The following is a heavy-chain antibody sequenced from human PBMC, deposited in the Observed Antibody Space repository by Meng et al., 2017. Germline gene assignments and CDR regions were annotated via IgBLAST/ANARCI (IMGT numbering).Heavy chain of an antibody. D-gene: IGHD4-11*01. V-gene: IGHV4-34*01. CDR3: AYDTTVDN. J-gene: IGHJ4*02. Sequence: HVVVQSGGAVLMKDSSTLVPTSASHGGFFRDSYWSWIRPHPGKGLEWIWEINHTGSTKYNPSFKSRVTISVDTSKNPFSLQLSSVTAADTAVYYCAYDTTVDNWGQGTLVTVSS. CDR2: INHTGST. CDR1: GGFFRDSY.